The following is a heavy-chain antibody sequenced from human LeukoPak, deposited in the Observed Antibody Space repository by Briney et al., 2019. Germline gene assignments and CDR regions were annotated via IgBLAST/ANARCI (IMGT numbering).Heavy chain of an antibody. CDR1: GYTFTSYG. V-gene: IGHV1-18*01. Sequence: GASVTVSCKASGYTFTSYGISWVRQAPGQGLEWMGWISAYNGNTNYAQKLQGRVTMTTDTSTSTAYMELRSLRSEDTAVYYCARDAYDYVWGSYRPPYAFDIRGQGTLVTVSS. CDR2: ISAYNGNT. CDR3: ARDAYDYVWGSYRPPYAFDI. J-gene: IGHJ4*02. D-gene: IGHD3-16*02.